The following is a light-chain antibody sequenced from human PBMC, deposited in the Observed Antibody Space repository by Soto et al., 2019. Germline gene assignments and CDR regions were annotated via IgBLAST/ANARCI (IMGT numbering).Light chain of an antibody. CDR3: QQYGSSPYT. V-gene: IGKV3-20*01. CDR2: GAS. CDR1: QSVSSSY. Sequence: EIVLTQSPGTLSLSPGERATLSCRASQSVSSSYLAWNQQKPGQAPRLLIYGASSRATGIPDRFSGSGSGTDFTLTISRLETEDFAVYYCQQYGSSPYTFGQGTKLESK. J-gene: IGKJ2*01.